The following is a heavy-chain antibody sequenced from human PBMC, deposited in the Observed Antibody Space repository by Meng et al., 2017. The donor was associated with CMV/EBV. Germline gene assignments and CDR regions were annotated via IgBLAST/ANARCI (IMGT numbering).Heavy chain of an antibody. V-gene: IGHV4-39*01. CDR3: ASEAVAGRALGDY. CDR1: GGSISSSSYY. J-gene: IGHJ4*02. Sequence: SETLSLTCTVSGGSISSSSYYWGWIRQPPGKGLEWIGSIYYSGSTYYNPSLKSRVTISVDTSKNQFSLKLSSVTAADTAVYCCASEAVAGRALGDYWGQGTLVTVSS. CDR2: IYYSGST. D-gene: IGHD6-19*01.